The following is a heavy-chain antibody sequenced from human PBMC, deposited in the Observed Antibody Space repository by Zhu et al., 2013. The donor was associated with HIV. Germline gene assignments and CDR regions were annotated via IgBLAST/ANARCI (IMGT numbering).Heavy chain of an antibody. V-gene: IGHV1-18*01. CDR2: INPYNGVR. CDR3: TRDRQRVTFDY. J-gene: IGHJ4*02. CDR1: G. Sequence: GYSWVRQAPGRGFEWMGWINPYNGVRVPAQRLQDRLTLAADTSTNTVYMELKNLRPDDTAIYYCTRDRQRVTFDYWGQGTLVTVAS. D-gene: IGHD2-21*02.